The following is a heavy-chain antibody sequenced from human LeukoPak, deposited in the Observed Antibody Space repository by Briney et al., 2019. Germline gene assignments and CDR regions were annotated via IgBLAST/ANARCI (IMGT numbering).Heavy chain of an antibody. CDR1: GYTFTSSG. Sequence: GESLKISCKASGYTFTSSGVTWVRQAPGQGLEWMGWISVYNGDTKYAQKFQGRLTMTTDTSTNSAYMELRSLRSDDTAVYYCARLPYGANYFDPWGQGTLVTVSS. V-gene: IGHV1-18*04. D-gene: IGHD4-17*01. CDR3: ARLPYGANYFDP. CDR2: ISVYNGDT. J-gene: IGHJ5*02.